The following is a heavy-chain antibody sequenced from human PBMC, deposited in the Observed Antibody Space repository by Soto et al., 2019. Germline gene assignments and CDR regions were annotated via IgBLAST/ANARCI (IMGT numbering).Heavy chain of an antibody. CDR3: ARGRIAAAGTIPYYYYGMDV. J-gene: IGHJ6*02. D-gene: IGHD6-13*01. V-gene: IGHV4-4*07. Sequence: PSETLSLTCTVSGGSISSYYWSWIRQPAGKGLEWIGRIYTSGSTNYNPSLESRVTMSVDTSKNQFSLKLSSVTAADTAVYYCARGRIAAAGTIPYYYYGMDVWGQGTTVTVSS. CDR1: GGSISSYY. CDR2: IYTSGST.